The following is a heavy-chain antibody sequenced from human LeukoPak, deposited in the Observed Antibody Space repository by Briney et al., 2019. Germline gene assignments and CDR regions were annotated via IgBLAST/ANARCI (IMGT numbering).Heavy chain of an antibody. CDR3: ARMYSGTSYYFDY. V-gene: IGHV4-59*01. D-gene: IGHD1-26*01. Sequence: SETLSLTCSVSGVSISTYYWIWIRQPPAKGLEWMGFFSYSGSTKYNPSLKSRVTMSVDTSKNQFSLKLNSVTAADTAVYYCARMYSGTSYYFDYWGQGTLVTISS. CDR1: GVSISTYY. J-gene: IGHJ4*02. CDR2: FSYSGST.